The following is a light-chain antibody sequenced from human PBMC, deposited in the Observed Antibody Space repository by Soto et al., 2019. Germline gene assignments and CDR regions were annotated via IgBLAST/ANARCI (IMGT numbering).Light chain of an antibody. Sequence: DIVLTQSPGTLSLPPGERAILSCSASQSVSSSHLAWYQQKPGQAPRLLIYGASSRATGIPDRFSGSGSGTYFTLTISRLEPEDFAVYYCQQYGTSPPALTFGGRTKVEIK. V-gene: IGKV3-20*01. CDR3: QQYGTSPPALT. CDR2: GAS. J-gene: IGKJ4*01. CDR1: QSVSSSH.